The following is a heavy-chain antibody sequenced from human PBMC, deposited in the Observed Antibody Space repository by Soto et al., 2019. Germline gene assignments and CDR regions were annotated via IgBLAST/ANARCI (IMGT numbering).Heavy chain of an antibody. CDR2: ISGYNGDT. J-gene: IGHJ4*02. D-gene: IGHD6-19*01. V-gene: IGHV1-18*01. Sequence: QVQLVQSGAEVKKPGASVQVSCKASGYTFNSYSISWVRQAPGQGLEWMGWISGYNGDTNYAQKFQGRVSMTTDTSTSTAYMELRSLRSDDTAVYYCARDLAQWQLGDNFFDYWGQGTLLTVSS. CDR1: GYTFNSYS. CDR3: ARDLAQWQLGDNFFDY.